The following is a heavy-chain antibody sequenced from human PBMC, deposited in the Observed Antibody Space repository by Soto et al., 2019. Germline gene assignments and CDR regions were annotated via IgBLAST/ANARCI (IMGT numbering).Heavy chain of an antibody. CDR1: GFTFSRYA. D-gene: IGHD2-8*01. Sequence: QVQLVESGGGVVQPGRSLRLSCAASGFTFSRYAMHWVRQAPGKGLEWMAVISYDGSNKYYADSVKGRFTMSRDNSKNTLYLQMNSMRAEDTAVYYCARDGNFNVYFDYWGQGTLVTVSS. CDR3: ARDGNFNVYFDY. J-gene: IGHJ4*02. CDR2: ISYDGSNK. V-gene: IGHV3-30-3*01.